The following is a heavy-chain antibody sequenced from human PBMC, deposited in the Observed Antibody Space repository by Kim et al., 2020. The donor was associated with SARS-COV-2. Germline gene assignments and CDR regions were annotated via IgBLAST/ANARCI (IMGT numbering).Heavy chain of an antibody. D-gene: IGHD3-9*01. Sequence: AQKFQGRVTLPRDTSTVTVYMELSSLRSEDTAVYYCARLILTGYYGMDVWGQGTTVTVSS. V-gene: IGHV1-46*01. J-gene: IGHJ6*02. CDR3: ARLILTGYYGMDV.